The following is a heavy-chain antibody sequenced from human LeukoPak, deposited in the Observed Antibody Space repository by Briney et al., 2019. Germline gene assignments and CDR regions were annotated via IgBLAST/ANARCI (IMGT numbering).Heavy chain of an antibody. D-gene: IGHD6-25*01. CDR2: IYYSGST. Sequence: SETLSLTCTVSGGSISSSSYYWGWIRQPPGKGLEWIGSIYYSGSTYYNPSLKSRVTISVDTSKNQFSLKLSSVTAADTAVYYCARPRTLYSSVFDPWGQGTLVTVSS. CDR1: GGSISSSSYY. J-gene: IGHJ5*02. V-gene: IGHV4-39*07. CDR3: ARPRTLYSSVFDP.